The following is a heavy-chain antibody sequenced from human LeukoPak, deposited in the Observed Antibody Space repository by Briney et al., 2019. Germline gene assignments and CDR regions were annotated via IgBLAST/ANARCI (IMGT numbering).Heavy chain of an antibody. V-gene: IGHV3-23*01. CDR1: GFTFSSYW. D-gene: IGHD2-15*01. Sequence: PGGSLRLSCAASGFTFSSYWMSWVRQAPGKGLEWVSAISGSGGSAYYADSVKGRFTISRDNSKNTLYLQMNSLRAEDTAVYYCAKDGGIVVVVGDYWGQGTLVTVSS. CDR2: ISGSGGSA. CDR3: AKDGGIVVVVGDY. J-gene: IGHJ4*02.